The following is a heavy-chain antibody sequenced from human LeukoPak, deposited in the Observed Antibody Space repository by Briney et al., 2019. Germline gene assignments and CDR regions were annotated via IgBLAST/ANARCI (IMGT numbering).Heavy chain of an antibody. CDR1: GFTFSSSA. D-gene: IGHD2-15*01. CDR3: AKDGWLLRYFDY. CDR2: ISGSGGRS. Sequence: GGSLRLSCAASGFTFSSSAMSWVRQAPGKGLEWVSTISGSGGRSDYADSVRGRFTISRDNSENTLFMQMNSQRAEDTAVYYCAKDGWLLRYFDYWGQGNLVTVSS. J-gene: IGHJ4*02. V-gene: IGHV3-23*01.